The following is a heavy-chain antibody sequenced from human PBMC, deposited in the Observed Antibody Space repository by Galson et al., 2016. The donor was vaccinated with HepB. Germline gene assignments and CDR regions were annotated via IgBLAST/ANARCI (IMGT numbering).Heavy chain of an antibody. Sequence: SLRLSCAASGFRFSGYNMNWVRQAPGRGLEWVAYISASSGTIYYADSVQGRFTISRDNANNSPSLQMNSLRAEDTAYYYCARPYTYYFGSGSYFDVLHYGMDVWGQGTTVTVSS. V-gene: IGHV3-48*01. CDR3: ARPYTYYFGSGSYFDVLHYGMDV. J-gene: IGHJ6*02. CDR1: GFRFSGYN. CDR2: ISASSGTI. D-gene: IGHD3-10*01.